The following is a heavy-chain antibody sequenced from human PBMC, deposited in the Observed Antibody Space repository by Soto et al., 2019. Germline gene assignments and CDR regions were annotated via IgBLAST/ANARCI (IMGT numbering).Heavy chain of an antibody. D-gene: IGHD3-16*01. J-gene: IGHJ5*02. Sequence: QITLKESGPTLVKSTQTLTLTCTFSGFSLTTSGVGVGWIRQPPGKALEWLALIYWDDDKRYSPSLKSRLTITKDTSKNQVVLMMTNMDPVDTATYYCAHILGEDWFDPWGQGTLDTVSS. CDR2: IYWDDDK. CDR3: AHILGEDWFDP. V-gene: IGHV2-5*02. CDR1: GFSLTTSGVG.